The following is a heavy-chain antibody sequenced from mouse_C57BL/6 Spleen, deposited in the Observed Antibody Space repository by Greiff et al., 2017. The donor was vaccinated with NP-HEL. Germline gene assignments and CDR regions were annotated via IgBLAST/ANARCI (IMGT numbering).Heavy chain of an antibody. V-gene: IGHV1-39*01. CDR3: ARRITTVVENYAMDY. Sequence: VQLKESGPELVKPGASVKISCKASGYSFTDYNMNWVKQSNGKSLEWIGVINPNYGTTSYNQKFKGKATLTVDQSSSTAYMQLNSLTSEDSAVYYCARRITTVVENYAMDYWGQGTSVTVSS. J-gene: IGHJ4*01. CDR1: GYSFTDYN. CDR2: INPNYGTT. D-gene: IGHD1-1*01.